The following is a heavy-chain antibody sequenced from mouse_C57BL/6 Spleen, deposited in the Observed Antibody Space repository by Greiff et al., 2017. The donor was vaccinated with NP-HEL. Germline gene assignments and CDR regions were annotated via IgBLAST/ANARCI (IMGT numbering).Heavy chain of an antibody. Sequence: QVQLQQPGAELVKPGASVKMSCKASGYTFTSYWITWVKQRPGQGLEWIGDIYPGSGSTNYNEKFKSKATLTVDTSSSTAYMQLSSLTSEDSAVYYCARYGAMLNYFDYWGQGTTLTVSS. CDR3: ARYGAMLNYFDY. CDR1: GYTFTSYW. D-gene: IGHD1-1*02. CDR2: IYPGSGST. V-gene: IGHV1-55*01. J-gene: IGHJ2*01.